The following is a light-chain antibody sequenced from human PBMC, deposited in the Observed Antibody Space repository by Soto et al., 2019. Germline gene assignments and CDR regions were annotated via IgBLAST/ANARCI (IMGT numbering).Light chain of an antibody. V-gene: IGKV1-5*03. CDR1: QSIRNW. Sequence: DIQITQSPSTLSSSVSDRFTITCLASQSIRNWLAWYQQKPGKAPKLLIHQASTLQSGVPSRFSGSGSGTEFTLNISSLQPDDFATYYCQQYNSHSETFGQGTKVDIK. CDR2: QAS. CDR3: QQYNSHSET. J-gene: IGKJ1*01.